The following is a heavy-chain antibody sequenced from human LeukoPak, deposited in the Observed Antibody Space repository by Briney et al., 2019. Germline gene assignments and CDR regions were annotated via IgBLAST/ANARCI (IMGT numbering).Heavy chain of an antibody. D-gene: IGHD5-24*01. Sequence: ASVKVSCKASEYTFTGYYIHWVRQAPGQGLEWMGWINPNSGGTNYAQKFQGRVTMTRDTSISTAYMELSSLRSDDTAVYYCARRSRDCYIPQAYFDYWGQGTLVTGSS. J-gene: IGHJ4*02. CDR2: INPNSGGT. V-gene: IGHV1-2*02. CDR1: EYTFTGYY. CDR3: ARRSRDCYIPQAYFDY.